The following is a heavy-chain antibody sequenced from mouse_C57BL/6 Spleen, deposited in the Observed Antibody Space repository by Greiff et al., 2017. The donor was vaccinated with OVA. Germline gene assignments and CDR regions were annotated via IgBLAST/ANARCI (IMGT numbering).Heavy chain of an antibody. CDR1: GYTFTDYY. J-gene: IGHJ3*01. D-gene: IGHD2-5*01. V-gene: IGHV1-26*01. Sequence: DVQLQQSGPELVKPGASVKISCKASGYTFTDYYMNWVKQSHGKSLEWIGDINPNNGGTSYNQKFKGKATLTVDKSSSTAYMELRSLTSEDSAVYYCASAYYSNKAWFAYWGQETLVTVSA. CDR2: INPNNGGT. CDR3: ASAYYSNKAWFAY.